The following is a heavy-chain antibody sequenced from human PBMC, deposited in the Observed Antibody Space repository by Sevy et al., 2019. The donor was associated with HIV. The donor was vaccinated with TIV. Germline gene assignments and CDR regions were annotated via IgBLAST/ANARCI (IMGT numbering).Heavy chain of an antibody. CDR2: ISGSDHTI. CDR1: GFTFSDFY. J-gene: IGHJ6*02. D-gene: IGHD4-17*01. CDR3: ARDHVKDGDLGDYYYFAMDL. Sequence: GGSLRLSRAASGFTFSDFYMSWIRQAPGKGLEWISYISGSDHTIYYADSVKGRFTISRDNDKNSLYLQMNSLRAEDTAVYYCARDHVKDGDLGDYYYFAMDLWGQGTTVTVSS. V-gene: IGHV3-11*01.